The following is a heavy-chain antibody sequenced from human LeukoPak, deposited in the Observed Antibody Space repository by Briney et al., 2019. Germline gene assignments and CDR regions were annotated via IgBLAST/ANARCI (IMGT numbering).Heavy chain of an antibody. J-gene: IGHJ4*02. CDR3: AKGARGNSISYCSGGSGFDS. CDR2: LYTCGST. V-gene: IGHV3-66*01. Sequence: PGGSLRLSCAASGFTVSGNYMTWVRQAPGKGLAWVAVLYTCGSTFYADSLKGRFTISRASSKNTLYLQMNSLRADDTAVYYCAKGARGNSISYCSGGSGFDSWGQGTLVTVSS. CDR1: GFTVSGNY. D-gene: IGHD2-15*01.